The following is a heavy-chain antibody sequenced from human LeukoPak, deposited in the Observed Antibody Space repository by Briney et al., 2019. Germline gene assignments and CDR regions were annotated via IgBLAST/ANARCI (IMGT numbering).Heavy chain of an antibody. J-gene: IGHJ3*02. CDR2: INPNSGGT. CDR3: ARGSSGWYLDTFDI. CDR1: GYIFTGYY. V-gene: IGHV1-2*02. D-gene: IGHD6-19*01. Sequence: GASVKVSCKASGYIFTGYYIRWVRQAPGQGLEWMGWINPNSGGTNYAQKFQGRVTMTGDTSINKANMELSRLRSDDTAVYYCARGSSGWYLDTFDIWGQGTKVNVFS.